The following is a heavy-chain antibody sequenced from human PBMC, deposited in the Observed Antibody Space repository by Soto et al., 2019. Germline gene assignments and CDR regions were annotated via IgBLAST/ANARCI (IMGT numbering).Heavy chain of an antibody. CDR3: ARDLKGDTKLDY. D-gene: IGHD1-26*01. V-gene: IGHV3-30-3*01. CDR1: GFIFSNYA. CDR2: ISYDGNTQ. J-gene: IGHJ4*02. Sequence: QVQLVESGGGVVQPGGSLRLSCAASGFIFSNYAMQGVRQAPGKGLEWMAAISYDGNTQYYADSVRGRFTISRDNSKNTVYVQMISLRAEDTAVYYCARDLKGDTKLDYWGQGTLVTVSS.